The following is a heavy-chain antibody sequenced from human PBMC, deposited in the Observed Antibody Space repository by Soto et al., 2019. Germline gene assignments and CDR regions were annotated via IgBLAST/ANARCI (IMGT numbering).Heavy chain of an antibody. CDR3: ARRRLDYGYYYYYYMDV. V-gene: IGHV3-7*01. J-gene: IGHJ6*03. CDR1: GFTFSSYW. D-gene: IGHD4-17*01. CDR2: IKQDGSEK. Sequence: TGGSLRLSCAASGFTFSSYWMSWVRQAPGKGLEWVANIKQDGSEKYYVDSVKGRFTISRDNAKNSLYLQMNSLRAEDTAVYYCARRRLDYGYYYYYYMDVWGKGTTVTVSS.